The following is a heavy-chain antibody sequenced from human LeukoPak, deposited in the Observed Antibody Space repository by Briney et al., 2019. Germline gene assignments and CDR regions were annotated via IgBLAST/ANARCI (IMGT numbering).Heavy chain of an antibody. CDR2: IKQDGSEK. V-gene: IGHV3-7*01. CDR3: ARGTPKWLVSRDAFDI. CDR1: GFTFSSYW. J-gene: IGHJ3*02. D-gene: IGHD6-19*01. Sequence: PGGSLRLSCAASGFTFSSYWMSWVRQAPGKGLEWVANIKQDGSEKYYVDSVKGRFTISRDNAKNSLYLQMNSLRAEDTAVYYCARGTPKWLVSRDAFDIWGQGTMVTVSS.